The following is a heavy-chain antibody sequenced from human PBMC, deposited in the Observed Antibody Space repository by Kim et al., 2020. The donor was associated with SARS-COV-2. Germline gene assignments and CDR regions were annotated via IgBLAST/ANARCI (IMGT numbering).Heavy chain of an antibody. V-gene: IGHV1-69*01. Sequence: IIPIFGTANYAQKVQGRVTITADESTSTAYMELSSLRSEDTAVYYCARGEDYFDYWGQGTLVTVPS. CDR3: ARGEDYFDY. J-gene: IGHJ4*02. D-gene: IGHD1-26*01. CDR2: IIPIFGTA.